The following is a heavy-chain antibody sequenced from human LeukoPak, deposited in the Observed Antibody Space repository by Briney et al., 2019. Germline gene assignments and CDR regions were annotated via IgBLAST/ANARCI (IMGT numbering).Heavy chain of an antibody. CDR1: GFTFSSYW. CDR2: INSDGSST. CDR3: ARVFGYSGYEPFDY. J-gene: IGHJ4*02. Sequence: PGGSLRLSCAASGFTFSSYWMHWVRQAPGKGLVWVSRINSDGSSTSYADSVKGRFTISRDNAKNTLYLQMNSLRAEDTAVYYCARVFGYSGYEPFDYWGQGTLVTVSS. D-gene: IGHD5-12*01. V-gene: IGHV3-74*01.